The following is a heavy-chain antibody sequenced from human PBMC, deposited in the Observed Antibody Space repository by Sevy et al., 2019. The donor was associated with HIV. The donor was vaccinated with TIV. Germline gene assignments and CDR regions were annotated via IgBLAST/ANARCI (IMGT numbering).Heavy chain of an antibody. V-gene: IGHV3-23*01. CDR3: AREGCTKPHDY. CDR1: GFTFSKYS. J-gene: IGHJ4*02. Sequence: GGSLRLSCAASGFTFSKYSMSWVCHPQGPGLGWVSTLSFGCGEINYADSLKGRFHISRGNSKRSVYLQMNNLRPEDTGVYYCAREGCTKPHDYWGQGTLGTVSS. D-gene: IGHD2-8*01. CDR2: LSFGCGEI.